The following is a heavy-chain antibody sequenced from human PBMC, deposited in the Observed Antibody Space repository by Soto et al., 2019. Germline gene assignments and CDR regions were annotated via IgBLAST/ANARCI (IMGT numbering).Heavy chain of an antibody. CDR2: IGTAGDT. CDR1: GFTFSSYD. D-gene: IGHD6-25*01. CDR3: ARDNSTGAFDY. V-gene: IGHV3-13*01. J-gene: IGHJ4*02. Sequence: EVQLVESGGGLVQPGGYLRLSCAASGFTFSSYDMHWVRQATGKGLEWVSAIGTAGDTYYPGSVKGRFTISRENAKNSLYLQMNSLRAGDTAVYYCARDNSTGAFDYWGQGTLVTVSS.